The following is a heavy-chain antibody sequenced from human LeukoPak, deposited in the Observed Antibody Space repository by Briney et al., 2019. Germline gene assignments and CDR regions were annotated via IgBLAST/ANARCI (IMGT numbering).Heavy chain of an antibody. CDR1: GGSISSSSYY. Sequence: SETLSLTCTVSGGSISSSSYYWGWIRQPPGKGLEWIGSIYYSGSTYYNPSLKSRVTISVDTSKNQFSLKLSSVTAADTAVYYCARGNTYYDFWSGYFKSALRFDPWGQGTLVTVSS. D-gene: IGHD3-3*01. J-gene: IGHJ5*02. V-gene: IGHV4-39*01. CDR3: ARGNTYYDFWSGYFKSALRFDP. CDR2: IYYSGST.